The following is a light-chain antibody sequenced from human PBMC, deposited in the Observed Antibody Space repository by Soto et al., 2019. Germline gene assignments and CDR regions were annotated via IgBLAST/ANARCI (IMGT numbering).Light chain of an antibody. CDR2: DTS. J-gene: IGKJ5*01. V-gene: IGKV3-11*01. CDR3: QQRSNWIT. CDR1: QSVGGS. Sequence: EIVLTQSPATLSLFPGERATLSCRASQSVGGSLAWYQQKPGQAPRLLLYDTSSRATGIPARFSGSGPGTDFTLTISSLEPEDFAVYYCQQRSNWITFGQGTRLEIE.